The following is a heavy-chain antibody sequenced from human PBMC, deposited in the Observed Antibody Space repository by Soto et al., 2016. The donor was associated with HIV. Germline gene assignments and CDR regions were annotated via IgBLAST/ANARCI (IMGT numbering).Heavy chain of an antibody. V-gene: IGHV3-74*01. J-gene: IGHJ4*02. CDR1: GFTFSSYW. CDR3: AREGMMVGADVDRDGHGFDY. D-gene: IGHD1-26*01. CDR2: INSDGSST. Sequence: EVQLVESGGGLSSAWGGPVRLSCAASGFTFSSYWMHWVRQAPGKGLVWVSRINSDGSSTSYADSVKGRFTISRDNAKNTLYLQMNSLRAEDTAVYYCAREGMMVGADVDRDGHGFDYWGQGTLVTVSS.